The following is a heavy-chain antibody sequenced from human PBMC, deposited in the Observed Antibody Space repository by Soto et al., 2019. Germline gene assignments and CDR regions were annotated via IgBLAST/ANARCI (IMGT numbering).Heavy chain of an antibody. CDR1: GFSLSTSGVG. Sequence: QITLKESGPTLVKPTQTLTLTCTFSGFSLSTSGVGVGWIRQPPGKALECLALIYWDDDKRYSTSLKSRLTITKHTFKNQVFLTMTNMEPVDPATYYWAHTIGGCSGGSCYVFDYWGQGTLVTVSS. CDR3: AHTIGGCSGGSCYVFDY. D-gene: IGHD2-15*01. V-gene: IGHV2-5*02. CDR2: IYWDDDK. J-gene: IGHJ4*02.